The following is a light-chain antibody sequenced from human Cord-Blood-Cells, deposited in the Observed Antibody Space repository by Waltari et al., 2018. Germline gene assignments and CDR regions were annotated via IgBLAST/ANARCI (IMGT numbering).Light chain of an antibody. CDR2: VAS. CDR1: QGLSNY. J-gene: IGKJ1*01. Sequence: DIQMTKSPSSLSASVGDRVTITCRASQGLSNYLAWYQQKPGKVPKLLIYVASTLQSGVPSRFSGSGSGTDVTLTISSLQPEDVATYYCQKYNSAPWTFGQGTKVEIK. CDR3: QKYNSAPWT. V-gene: IGKV1-27*01.